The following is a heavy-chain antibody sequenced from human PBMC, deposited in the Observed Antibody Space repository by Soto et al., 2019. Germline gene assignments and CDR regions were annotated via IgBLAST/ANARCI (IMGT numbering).Heavy chain of an antibody. V-gene: IGHV3-30-3*01. CDR1: GFAFSSYA. CDR3: ARAAAGFGY. D-gene: IGHD6-13*01. Sequence: PGGSLRLSCAASGFAFSSYAMHWVRQAPGKGLEWVAVISYDGSNKYYADSVKGRFTISRDNSKNTLYLQMNSLRAEDTAVYYCARAAAGFGYWGQGTLVTVSS. CDR2: ISYDGSNK. J-gene: IGHJ4*02.